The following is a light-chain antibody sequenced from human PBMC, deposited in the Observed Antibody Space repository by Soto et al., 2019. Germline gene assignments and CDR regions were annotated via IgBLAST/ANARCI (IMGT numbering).Light chain of an antibody. CDR1: QSVRSSY. Sequence: EIVLTQSPGTLSLSPGERATLSCRASQSVRSSYLAWYQQILGQAPRLLIYAASSRATGIPDRFSGSGSGTEFTLTISRLEPEDFAMYYCQQYGSYPGTFGQGTKVEIK. J-gene: IGKJ1*01. V-gene: IGKV3-20*01. CDR3: QQYGSYPGT. CDR2: AAS.